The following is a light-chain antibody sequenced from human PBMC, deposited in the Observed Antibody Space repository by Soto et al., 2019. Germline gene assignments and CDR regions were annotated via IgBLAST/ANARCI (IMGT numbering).Light chain of an antibody. J-gene: IGKJ1*01. V-gene: IGKV3-11*01. CDR1: QSVSRY. CDR3: QHYNSYSEA. CDR2: DAS. Sequence: EIVLTQSPAPLSLSPGERATLSCRASQSVSRYLAWYQQKPGQAPTLLIYDASNRATGIPARFSGSWSGTEFTLTISSLQPDDVSTYYCQHYNSYSEALGQGTKVDIK.